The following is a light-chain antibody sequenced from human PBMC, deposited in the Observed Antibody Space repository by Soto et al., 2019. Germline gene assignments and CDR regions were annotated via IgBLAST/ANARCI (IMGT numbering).Light chain of an antibody. J-gene: IGKJ5*01. CDR3: QQYNTWIT. V-gene: IGKV3-15*01. CDR1: QSISSN. CDR2: AAS. Sequence: EIVMTQSPATLSVSPGERATLSCRASQSISSNLAWYQQKPGQAPRLLIYAASTRATEIPARFSGSGFGTDFTLTISSLQSEDFAVYYCQQYNTWITFGQGTRLDIK.